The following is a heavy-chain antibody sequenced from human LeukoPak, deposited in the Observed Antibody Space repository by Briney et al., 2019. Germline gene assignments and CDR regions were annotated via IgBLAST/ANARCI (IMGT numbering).Heavy chain of an antibody. V-gene: IGHV3-21*01. CDR2: ISSSSSYI. CDR3: ASSRTLVNWFDP. J-gene: IGHJ5*02. D-gene: IGHD2-8*02. CDR1: GFTFSSYS. Sequence: GSLRLSCAASGFTFSSYSMNWVRQAPGKGLEWVSSISSSSSYIYYADSVKGRFTISRDNAKNSLYLQMNSLRAEDTAVYYCASSRTLVNWFDPWGQGTLVTVSS.